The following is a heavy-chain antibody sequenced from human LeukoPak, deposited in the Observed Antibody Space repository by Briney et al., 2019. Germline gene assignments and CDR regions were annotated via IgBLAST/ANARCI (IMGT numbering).Heavy chain of an antibody. CDR3: ARDSSSWYVSEH. V-gene: IGHV3-33*01. CDR2: VWSDGNGK. CDR1: GFTFSTYG. Sequence: GGSLRLSCAASGFTFSTYGMHWVRQAPGKGLEWVALVWSDGNGKFYADSVKGRFTISRDNAKNSLYLQMNSLRAEDTALYYCARDSSSWYVSEHWGQGTLVTVSS. D-gene: IGHD6-13*01. J-gene: IGHJ1*01.